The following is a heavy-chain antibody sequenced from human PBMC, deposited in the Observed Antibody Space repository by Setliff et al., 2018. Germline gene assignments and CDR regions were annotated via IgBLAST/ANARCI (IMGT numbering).Heavy chain of an antibody. V-gene: IGHV4-59*02. CDR2: FFYSGDT. Sequence: SETLSLTCTVSGASVRSHYWSWIRQSPEKGLEWIGFFFYSGDTKSNPSLKSRATMSVDTSKNQFSLKLNSVTAADTAVYYCARDRTYYGSGTYTRYFDYWGQGTLVTVSS. CDR3: ARDRTYYGSGTYTRYFDY. CDR1: GASVRSHY. D-gene: IGHD3-10*01. J-gene: IGHJ4*02.